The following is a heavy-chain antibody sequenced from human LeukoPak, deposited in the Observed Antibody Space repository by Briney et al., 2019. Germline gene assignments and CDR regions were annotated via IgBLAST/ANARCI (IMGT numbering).Heavy chain of an antibody. Sequence: SETLSLTCTVSGGSISSYYWSWIRQPPGKGLEWIGYIYYSGSTNYNPSLKSRVTISVDTSKNQFSLKLGSVTAADTAVYYCARDRQQLVRGDYFDYWGQGTLVTVSS. D-gene: IGHD4-11*01. CDR2: IYYSGST. J-gene: IGHJ4*02. CDR3: ARDRQQLVRGDYFDY. CDR1: GGSISSYY. V-gene: IGHV4-59*01.